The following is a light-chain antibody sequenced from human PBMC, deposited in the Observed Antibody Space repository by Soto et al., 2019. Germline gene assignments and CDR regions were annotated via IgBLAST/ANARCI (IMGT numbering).Light chain of an antibody. V-gene: IGLV2-14*01. Sequence: QSVLTQPASVSGSPGQSITISCSGTSSDIGTYNHVAWFQQFPGKTPKLVIYGVSDRPSGVSYRFSGSKSGNTASLTISGLQAEDEADYYCSSKRDSSTLFVFGTGTKVTVL. CDR1: SSDIGTYNH. J-gene: IGLJ1*01. CDR3: SSKRDSSTLFV. CDR2: GVS.